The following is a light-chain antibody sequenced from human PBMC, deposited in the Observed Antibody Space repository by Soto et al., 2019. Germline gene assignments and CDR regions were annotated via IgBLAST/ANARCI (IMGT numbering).Light chain of an antibody. CDR1: SSDVGSYNL. CDR2: EGS. CDR3: CSYAGSSTFV. V-gene: IGLV2-23*01. J-gene: IGLJ1*01. Sequence: QSALTQPASVSGPPGQSITISCTGTSSDVGSYNLVSWYQQHPGKAPKLMIYEGSKRPSGVSNRFSGSKSGNTASLTISGLQAEEEADYYCCSYAGSSTFVFGTGTKVTVL.